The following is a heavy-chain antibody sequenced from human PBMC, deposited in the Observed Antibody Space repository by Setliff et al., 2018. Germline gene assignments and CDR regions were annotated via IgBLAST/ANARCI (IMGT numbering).Heavy chain of an antibody. CDR1: GGSISSYY. Sequence: SETLSLTCTVSGGSISSYYWSWIRQPPGKGLEWIGYIYYSGSTNYNPSLKSRVTISVDTSKNQFSLKLSSVTAADTAVYYCARGANSRGYYYMDVWAKGTTVTVSS. CDR2: IYYSGST. V-gene: IGHV4-59*01. D-gene: IGHD1-1*01. J-gene: IGHJ6*03. CDR3: ARGANSRGYYYMDV.